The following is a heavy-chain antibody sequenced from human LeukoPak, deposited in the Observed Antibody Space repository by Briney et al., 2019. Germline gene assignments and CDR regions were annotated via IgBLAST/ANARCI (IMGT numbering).Heavy chain of an antibody. CDR1: GGSISSYY. CDR3: ARGRRGSGIVVVPAAKYYYYYMDV. J-gene: IGHJ6*03. V-gene: IGHV4-59*12. CDR2: IYYSGST. Sequence: PSETLSLTCTVSGGSISSYYWSWIRQPPGKGLEWIGYIYYSGSTNYNPSLKSRVTISVDTSKNQFSLKLSSVTAADTAVYYCARGRRGSGIVVVPAAKYYYYYMDVWGKGTTVTVSS. D-gene: IGHD2-2*01.